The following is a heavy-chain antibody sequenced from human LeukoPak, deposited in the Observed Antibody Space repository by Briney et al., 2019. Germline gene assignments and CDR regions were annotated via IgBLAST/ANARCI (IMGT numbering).Heavy chain of an antibody. D-gene: IGHD6-19*01. CDR1: GGSISSSSYY. Sequence: SETLSLTCTVSGGSISSSSYYWGWIRQPPGKGLEWIGSIYYSGSTYYNPSLKSRVTISVDTSKNQFSLKLSSVTAADTAVYYCARARGASSGSYYYYYYMDVWGKGTTVTISS. J-gene: IGHJ6*03. V-gene: IGHV4-39*01. CDR3: ARARGASSGSYYYYYYMDV. CDR2: IYYSGST.